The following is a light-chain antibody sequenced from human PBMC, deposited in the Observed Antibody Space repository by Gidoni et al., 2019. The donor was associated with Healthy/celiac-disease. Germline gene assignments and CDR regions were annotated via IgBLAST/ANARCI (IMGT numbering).Light chain of an antibody. CDR2: AAS. CDR1: QGISSY. Sequence: AIRITQSPSSLSASTGDRVTITCRASQGISSYLAWYQQKPGKAPKLLIYAASTLQSGVPSSFSGSGSGTDFTRTISCLQSEDFATYYCKQYYSRTAFGQGTKVEIK. J-gene: IGKJ1*01. CDR3: KQYYSRTA. V-gene: IGKV1-8*01.